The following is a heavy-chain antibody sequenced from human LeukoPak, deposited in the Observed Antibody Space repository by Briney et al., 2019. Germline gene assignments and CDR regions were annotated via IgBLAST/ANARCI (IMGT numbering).Heavy chain of an antibody. J-gene: IGHJ3*02. CDR1: GGSISSYY. V-gene: IGHV4-59*01. CDR2: IYYSGST. D-gene: IGHD3-22*01. Sequence: SETLSLTCTVSGGSISSYYWSWIRQPPGKGLEWIGYIYYSGSTNYNPSLKSRVTISVDTSKNQFSLKLSSVTAADTAVYYCARERLSYYYDSSGYADIWGQGTMVTVSS. CDR3: ARERLSYYYDSSGYADI.